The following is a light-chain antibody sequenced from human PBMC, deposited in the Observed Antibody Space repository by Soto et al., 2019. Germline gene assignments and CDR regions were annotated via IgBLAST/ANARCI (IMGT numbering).Light chain of an antibody. Sequence: EIVMTQSPASLSVSPGETATLSCRASQRVGVNLAWYQQKPGQAPRLLIYHASTRATGVPARFSGSGSGTDFTLTISSLQSEDNAFFYCQQYDSWPRTFGQGTKVEIK. V-gene: IGKV3-15*01. CDR3: QQYDSWPRT. CDR1: QRVGVN. CDR2: HAS. J-gene: IGKJ1*01.